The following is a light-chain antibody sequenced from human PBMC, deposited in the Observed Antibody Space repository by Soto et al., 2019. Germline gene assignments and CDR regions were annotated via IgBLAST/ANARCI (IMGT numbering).Light chain of an antibody. J-gene: IGKJ1*01. CDR3: QQYKSFSGT. V-gene: IGKV1-5*01. Sequence: IQMTQSPSTLSASVGDTVTVTCRASQRFXGWVVWCQQKPGKAPKFLXDDASSLERGGPSRFSGSGSGTEFTLTISSLQPDDFATYYCQQYKSFSGTFGQGTKVDIK. CDR2: DAS. CDR1: QRFXGW.